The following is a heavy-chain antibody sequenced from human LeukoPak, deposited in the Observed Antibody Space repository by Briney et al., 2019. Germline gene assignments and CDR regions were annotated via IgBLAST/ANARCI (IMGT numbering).Heavy chain of an antibody. J-gene: IGHJ4*02. D-gene: IGHD1-26*01. CDR3: ARDKLLPHSGSYSLHFDY. Sequence: QTGGSLRLSCAASGFTFSSYAMHWVRQAPGKGLEWVAVISYDGRNKYYADSVKGRFTISRDNSKNTLYLQMNSLRAENTAVYYCARDKLLPHSGSYSLHFDYWGQGTLVTVSS. CDR1: GFTFSSYA. CDR2: ISYDGRNK. V-gene: IGHV3-30*04.